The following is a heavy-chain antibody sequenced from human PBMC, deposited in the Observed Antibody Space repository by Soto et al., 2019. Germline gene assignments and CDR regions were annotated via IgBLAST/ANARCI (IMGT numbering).Heavy chain of an antibody. Sequence: SGPTLVNPTQTLTLTCSFSGFSLSTDGEAVGWIRQPPAKALEWLALIYWDDDKRYSPSLKNRLTITKDTSKNQVVLSMTNVDPADTATYYCAHVAARGWNPFDSWGQGTLVTVSS. V-gene: IGHV2-5*02. CDR3: AHVAARGWNPFDS. J-gene: IGHJ4*02. CDR2: IYWDDDK. CDR1: GFSLSTDGEA. D-gene: IGHD1-1*01.